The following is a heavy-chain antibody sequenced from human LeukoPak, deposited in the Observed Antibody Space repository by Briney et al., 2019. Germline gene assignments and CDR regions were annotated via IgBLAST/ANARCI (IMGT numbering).Heavy chain of an antibody. Sequence: GGSLRLSRAAPGFSFRSYSMNSVCPAPGEGLEWLSYISSSRDTIYYARSVRGRFTMSRDNAQSSLYLQMDSLRDEDTAVYYCARDRGPYGSGTYGIEGFDSWGQGTLVTVSS. J-gene: IGHJ4*02. CDR3: ARDRGPYGSGTYGIEGFDS. CDR1: GFSFRSYS. CDR2: ISSSRDTI. V-gene: IGHV3-48*02. D-gene: IGHD3-10*01.